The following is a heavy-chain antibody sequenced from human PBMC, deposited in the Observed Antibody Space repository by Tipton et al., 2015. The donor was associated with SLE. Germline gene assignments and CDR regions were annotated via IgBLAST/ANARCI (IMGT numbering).Heavy chain of an antibody. Sequence: GLVKPSETLSLTCTVSGGSISSYYWSWIRQPPGKGLEWIGSIFHSGSTYFNPSLKSRVTISLDTSKNQFSLNLTSVTAVDTAVHYCASSEGFWGQETLVTVSS. V-gene: IGHV4-59*08. CDR3: ASSEGF. J-gene: IGHJ4*02. CDR1: GGSISSYY. CDR2: IFHSGST.